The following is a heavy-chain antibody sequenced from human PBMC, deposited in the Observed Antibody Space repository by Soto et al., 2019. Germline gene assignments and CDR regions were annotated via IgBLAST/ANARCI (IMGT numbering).Heavy chain of an antibody. CDR2: INAGNGNT. V-gene: IGHV1-3*01. Sequence: ASVKVSCKASGYTFTSYAIHWVRQAPGQRLEWMGWINAGNGNTKYSQKFQGRVTITRDTSASTAYMELSSLRSEDTAVYYCASSSSSSYYYYYGMDVWGQGITVTVSS. CDR1: GYTFTSYA. J-gene: IGHJ6*02. D-gene: IGHD6-13*01. CDR3: ASSSSSSYYYYYGMDV.